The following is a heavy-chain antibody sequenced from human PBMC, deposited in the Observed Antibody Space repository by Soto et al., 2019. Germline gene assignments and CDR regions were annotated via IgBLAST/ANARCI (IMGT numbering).Heavy chain of an antibody. J-gene: IGHJ4*02. CDR2: VSGSGTIT. V-gene: IGHV3-23*01. Sequence: EVQLLESGGGLVQPGGSLRLSCAASGFTFSSYAMNWVRQAPGKGLEWVAEVSGSGTITYYAPSVKCRFTISSDSSKHTFYLQMYSLRAEDTAIYYCAKSLSGLLSFGDFNYWGQGALVTVSS. CDR1: GFTFSSYA. CDR3: AKSLSGLLSFGDFNY. D-gene: IGHD2-15*01.